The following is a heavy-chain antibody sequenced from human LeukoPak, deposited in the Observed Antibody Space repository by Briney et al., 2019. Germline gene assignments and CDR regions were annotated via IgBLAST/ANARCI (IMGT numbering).Heavy chain of an antibody. CDR2: IIPIFGTA. J-gene: IGHJ4*02. D-gene: IGHD3-22*01. CDR3: HYYGSSGYVDY. V-gene: IGHV1-69*05. Sequence: GASVKVSCKASGGTFSSYAISWVRQAPGQGLEWMGRIIPIFGTANYAQKFQGSVTITTDESTSTAYMELSSLRSEDTSVYYCHYYGSSGYVDYWGQGTLVPVSS. CDR1: GGTFSSYA.